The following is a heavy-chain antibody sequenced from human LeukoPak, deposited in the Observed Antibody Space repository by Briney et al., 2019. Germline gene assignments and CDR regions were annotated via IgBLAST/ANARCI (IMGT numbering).Heavy chain of an antibody. CDR3: ARDGRFCSTTSCYLRKDHWFDP. V-gene: IGHV1-8*01. CDR2: MNPNSGNT. J-gene: IGHJ5*02. D-gene: IGHD2-2*01. CDR1: GYTFTSYD. Sequence: ASVKVSCKASGYTFTSYDIHWVRQAAGQGLEWMGWMNPNSGNTGYGREFQGRVTMTRDTSIGTAYMELSNLRSEDTAAYYCARDGRFCSTTSCYLRKDHWFDPWGQGTLVTVSS.